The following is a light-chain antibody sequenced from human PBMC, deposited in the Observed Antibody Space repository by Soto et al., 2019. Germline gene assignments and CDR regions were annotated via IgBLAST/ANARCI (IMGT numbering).Light chain of an antibody. V-gene: IGKV3-20*01. CDR1: QTVSSNY. J-gene: IGKJ1*01. Sequence: EIVLTQSPGTLSLSPGERATLSCRASQTVSSNYLAWYQQKFGQAPRLLIYDASSRATGIPDRFSGSGSGTDFPLTISRLEPEDFAVYYCQQYGKSPRTFGQGTKVEIK. CDR2: DAS. CDR3: QQYGKSPRT.